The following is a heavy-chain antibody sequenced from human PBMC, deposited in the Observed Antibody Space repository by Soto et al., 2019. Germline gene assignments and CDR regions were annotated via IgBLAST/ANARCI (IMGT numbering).Heavy chain of an antibody. V-gene: IGHV3-23*01. CDR3: AKDLEGSHYYGSGSYYDY. Sequence: GGSLRLSCAASGLTLSSYAMSWAGQAPGQGLEWVSAISGSSGSTYYADNVKGRFTITRDNSKNTLYLQMNSLRAEDTAVYYCAKDLEGSHYYGSGSYYDYWGQGT. J-gene: IGHJ4*02. D-gene: IGHD3-10*01. CDR1: GLTLSSYA. CDR2: ISGSSGST.